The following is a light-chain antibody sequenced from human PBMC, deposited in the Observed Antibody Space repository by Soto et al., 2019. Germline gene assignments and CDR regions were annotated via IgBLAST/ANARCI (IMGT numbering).Light chain of an antibody. CDR3: QKYDSVPFT. CDR2: TAS. Sequence: DIQMTQSPSSLSASVGDRVTITCRASQGISNYLAWYQQKPGKVPYLLIYTASTLQSGVPSRFSGSGAGPDVTLTVNSLQPEDVATDYCQKYDSVPFTFGPGTKVDIK. V-gene: IGKV1-27*01. J-gene: IGKJ3*01. CDR1: QGISNY.